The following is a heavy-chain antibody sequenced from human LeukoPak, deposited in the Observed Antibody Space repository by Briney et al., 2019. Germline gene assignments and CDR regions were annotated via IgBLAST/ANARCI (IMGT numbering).Heavy chain of an antibody. CDR2: IIPILGLT. V-gene: IGHV1-69*04. J-gene: IGHJ3*01. D-gene: IGHD3-10*01. CDR1: GGTFSSYA. Sequence: ASVKVSCKASGGTFSSYAVSWVRQAPGQGLEWMGRIIPILGLTNYAQKFQGRVTITADKSTSTAYMELSSLRSEDTAVYYCARLPMIGGVAAFDFWGQGTMVTVSS. CDR3: ARLPMIGGVAAFDF.